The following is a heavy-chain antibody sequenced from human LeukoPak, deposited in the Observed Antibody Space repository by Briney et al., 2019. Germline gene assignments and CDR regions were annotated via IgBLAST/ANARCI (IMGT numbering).Heavy chain of an antibody. Sequence: GGSLRLSCAASGFTFSSYSMNWVRQAAGKGLEWVSYISSSSSTIYYADSVKGRFTISRDNAKNSLYLQMNSLRAEDTAVYYCARDKEWPLGNFDYWGQGTLVTVSS. CDR1: GFTFSSYS. J-gene: IGHJ4*02. CDR3: ARDKEWPLGNFDY. V-gene: IGHV3-48*04. D-gene: IGHD7-27*01. CDR2: ISSSSSTI.